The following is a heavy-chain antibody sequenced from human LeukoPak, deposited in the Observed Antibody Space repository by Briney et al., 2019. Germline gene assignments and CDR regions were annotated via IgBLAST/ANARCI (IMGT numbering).Heavy chain of an antibody. V-gene: IGHV3-48*03. CDR2: ISSSGSTI. Sequence: GGSLRLSCAASGFTFSSYEMNWARQAPGKVLEWVSYISSSGSTIYYADSVKGRFTISRDNAKNSLYLQMNSLRAEDTAVYYCAELGITMIGGVWGKGTTVTISS. D-gene: IGHD3-10*02. J-gene: IGHJ6*04. CDR1: GFTFSSYE. CDR3: AELGITMIGGV.